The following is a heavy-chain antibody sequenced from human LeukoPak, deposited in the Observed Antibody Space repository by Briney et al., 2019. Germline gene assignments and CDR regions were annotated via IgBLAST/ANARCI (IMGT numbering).Heavy chain of an antibody. J-gene: IGHJ4*02. D-gene: IGHD1-1*01. CDR3: ARDRLEGGETFDS. CDR2: IYSDGVT. Sequence: GGPLRLSCAASGFIVNSYAMSWVRQAPGKGLAWVSLIYSDGVTQYADSVKGRFTISRDNAENSLFLQMNSLRPEDTAVYFCARDRLEGGETFDSWGQGTLVTVSS. CDR1: GFIVNSYA. V-gene: IGHV3-66*01.